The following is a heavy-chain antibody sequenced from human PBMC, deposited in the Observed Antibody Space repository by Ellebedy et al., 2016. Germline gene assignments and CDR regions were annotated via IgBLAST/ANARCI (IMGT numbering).Heavy chain of an antibody. D-gene: IGHD2-15*01. CDR2: AYYSGST. CDR3: ARQTAGSGGSSYGMDV. V-gene: IGHV4-39*01. Sequence: SETLSLTCNVPDDSITSISYHWGWIRQPPGKGLEWIGSAYYSGSTNYNPSLESRVTVSLDTSKNQFSLKVTSVTAADTALYYCARQTAGSGGSSYGMDVWGQGTTVTVSS. J-gene: IGHJ6*02. CDR1: DDSITSISYH.